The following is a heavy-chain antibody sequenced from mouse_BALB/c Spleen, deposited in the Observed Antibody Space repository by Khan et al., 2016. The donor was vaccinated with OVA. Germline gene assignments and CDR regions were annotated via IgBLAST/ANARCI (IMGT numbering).Heavy chain of an antibody. CDR2: IGPGSGST. Sequence: DLVKPGASVKLSCKASGYTFTSYWINWIKQRPGQGLEWIGRIGPGSGSTSYNEMFTGKATLTVDTTSSTAYIQLSSLSYEDSAVYFCARSNYYGSSLYAMDYWGQGTSVTVSS. J-gene: IGHJ4*01. CDR1: GYTFTSYW. V-gene: IGHV1S41*01. D-gene: IGHD1-1*01. CDR3: ARSNYYGSSLYAMDY.